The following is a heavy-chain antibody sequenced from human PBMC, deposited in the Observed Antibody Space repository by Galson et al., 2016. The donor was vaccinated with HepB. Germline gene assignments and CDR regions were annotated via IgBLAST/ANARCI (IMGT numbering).Heavy chain of an antibody. CDR1: GFTFTSYA. V-gene: IGHV3-23*01. D-gene: IGHD3-22*01. CDR3: AKIYSQGYYDIIGAYSYFDY. CDR2: ISGSNT. Sequence: SLRLSCAASGFTFTSYAMSWVRQAPGKGLEWVSAISGSNTYYADSVKGRFTISRDLSKNTLYLQMNSLRAEDTAVYYCAKIYSQGYYDIIGAYSYFDYWGQGTLVTVSS. J-gene: IGHJ4*02.